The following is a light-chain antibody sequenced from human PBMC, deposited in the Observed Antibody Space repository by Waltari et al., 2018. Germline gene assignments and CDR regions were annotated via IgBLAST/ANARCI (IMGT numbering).Light chain of an antibody. Sequence: DIVMTQSPDSLAVSLGERATINCKSSQSVFYSAINKNYLAWYQQKPGQPPKLLIYWASTRESGVHDRFTGSGSGTDVTLTISSLQAEDVAVYYCQQYYSTPPITFGQGTRLEIK. CDR2: WAS. J-gene: IGKJ5*01. V-gene: IGKV4-1*01. CDR1: QSVFYSAINKNY. CDR3: QQYYSTPPIT.